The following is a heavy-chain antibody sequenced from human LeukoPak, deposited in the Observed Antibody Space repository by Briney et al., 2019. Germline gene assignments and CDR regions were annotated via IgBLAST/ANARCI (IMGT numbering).Heavy chain of an antibody. V-gene: IGHV3-30*02. D-gene: IGHD3-10*01. Sequence: GGSLRLSCAASGFTFSSYGMHWVRQAPGKGLEWVAFIWYDGSNKYYADSVKGRFTISRDNSKNTLYLQMNSLRAEDTAVYYCAKEPMVRGVTDYYYMDVWGKGTTVTVSS. J-gene: IGHJ6*03. CDR1: GFTFSSYG. CDR2: IWYDGSNK. CDR3: AKEPMVRGVTDYYYMDV.